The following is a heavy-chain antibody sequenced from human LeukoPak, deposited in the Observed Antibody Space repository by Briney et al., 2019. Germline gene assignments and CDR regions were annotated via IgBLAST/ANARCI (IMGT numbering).Heavy chain of an antibody. CDR3: ARGRRHGDYADIVFDI. J-gene: IGHJ3*02. Sequence: AAVTVSCTASGYTFTGYYLHWVRQAPGQGLEWMGWINPNSGGTNYAQKLPGRVTMTRSTYISTAYMELSSLRSEDAAVDYCARGRRHGDYADIVFDIWGQGTMVTVSS. CDR1: GYTFTGYY. D-gene: IGHD4-17*01. CDR2: INPNSGGT. V-gene: IGHV1-2*02.